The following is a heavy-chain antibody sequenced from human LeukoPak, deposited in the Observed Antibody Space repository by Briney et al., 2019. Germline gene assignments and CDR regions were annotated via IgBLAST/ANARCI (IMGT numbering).Heavy chain of an antibody. V-gene: IGHV4-34*01. Sequence: SETLTLTCVVYGESFSGYSWSWIRQPPGKGLEWIGEINQRRNTNYNPSLKSRVTISIDTSKNQFSLKLSSVTAADTAVYYCARHGWHAWYFDLWGRGTLVTVSS. CDR2: INQRRNT. D-gene: IGHD6-19*01. CDR1: GESFSGYS. CDR3: ARHGWHAWYFDL. J-gene: IGHJ2*01.